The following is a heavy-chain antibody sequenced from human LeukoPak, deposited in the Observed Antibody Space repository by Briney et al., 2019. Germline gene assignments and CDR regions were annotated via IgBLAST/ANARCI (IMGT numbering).Heavy chain of an antibody. CDR1: GFTFSSYS. Sequence: PGGSLRLSCAASGFTFSSYSMNWVRQAPGKGLEWVSSISGSSSYIYYADSVMGRFTISRDNAKNSLYLQMNSLRAEDTAVYYCRGDSSGYSDSWGQGTLVTVSS. J-gene: IGHJ5*01. D-gene: IGHD3-22*01. CDR3: RGDSSGYSDS. V-gene: IGHV3-21*01. CDR2: ISGSSSYI.